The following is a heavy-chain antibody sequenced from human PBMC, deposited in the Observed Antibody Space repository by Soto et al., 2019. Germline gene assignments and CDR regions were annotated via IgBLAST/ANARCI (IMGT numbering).Heavy chain of an antibody. D-gene: IGHD6-13*01. CDR3: ARGVPAAGTDWFDP. J-gene: IGHJ5*02. CDR2: VSSTGST. V-gene: IGHV4-4*07. CDR1: GGSISNYY. Sequence: SETLSLTCTVSGGSISNYYWSWIRQSAEKRLEWVGRVSSTGSTFYNPSLQSRVTISVDTSKNQFSLNLTSVTAADTAVYYCARGVPAAGTDWFDPWGQGTLVTVSS.